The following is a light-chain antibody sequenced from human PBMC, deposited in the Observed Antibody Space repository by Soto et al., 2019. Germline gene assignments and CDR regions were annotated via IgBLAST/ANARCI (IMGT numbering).Light chain of an antibody. CDR1: SSDVGDYNY. CDR3: SSYTSSIRI. Sequence: QSALTQPASVSGSPGQSITISCSGFSSDVGDYNYVSWYQQHAGKVPKLIIYEVTNRPLGVSSRFSGSKSGYTASLTISGLQTDDEADYYCSSYTSSIRIFGGGTQVTV. V-gene: IGLV2-14*01. CDR2: EVT. J-gene: IGLJ2*01.